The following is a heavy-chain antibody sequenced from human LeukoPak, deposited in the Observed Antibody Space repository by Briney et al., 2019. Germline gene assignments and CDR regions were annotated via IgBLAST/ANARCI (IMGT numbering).Heavy chain of an antibody. V-gene: IGHV1-69*04. CDR3: ARDVQQLRVAS. J-gene: IGHJ5*02. D-gene: IGHD5-24*01. Sequence: ASVTVSFRASGGTFSIYAISWVRQAPGQGREWMGRIIPILGIANYAQKYQGRVTITADKSTNTAYRELSSLRSEDTGVYYCARDVQQLRVASWGQGTLVTVS. CDR2: IIPILGIA. CDR1: GGTFSIYA.